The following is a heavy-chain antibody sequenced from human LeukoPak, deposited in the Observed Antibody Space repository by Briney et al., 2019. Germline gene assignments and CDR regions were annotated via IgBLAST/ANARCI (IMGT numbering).Heavy chain of an antibody. D-gene: IGHD1-26*01. CDR1: GFTFSSYS. J-gene: IGHJ4*02. V-gene: IGHV3-21*01. CDR2: ISSSSSYI. CDR3: ARGEVVGTTTGVDY. Sequence: GGSLRLSCAASGFTFSSYSMNWVRQAPGKGLEWVSSISSSSSYIFYADSVKDRFTISRDNAKNSLYLQMNSLRAEDTAVYYCARGEVVGTTTGVDYWGQGTLVTVSS.